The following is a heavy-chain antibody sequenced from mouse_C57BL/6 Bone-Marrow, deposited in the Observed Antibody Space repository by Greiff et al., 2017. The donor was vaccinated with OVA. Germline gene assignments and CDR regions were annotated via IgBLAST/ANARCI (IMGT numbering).Heavy chain of an antibody. Sequence: QVQLKESGPGLVAPSQSLSITCTVSGFSLTSYGVSWVRQPPGKGLEWLGVIGGDGSTNYHSALISRLSISKDNSKSQVFLKLNSLQTDDTAKYYCAKPLYSNDEFAYWGQGTLVTVSA. D-gene: IGHD2-12*01. J-gene: IGHJ3*01. V-gene: IGHV2-3*01. CDR2: IGGDGST. CDR1: GFSLTSYG. CDR3: AKPLYSNDEFAY.